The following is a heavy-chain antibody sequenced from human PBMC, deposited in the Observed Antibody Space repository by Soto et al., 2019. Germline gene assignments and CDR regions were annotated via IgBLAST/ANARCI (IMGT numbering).Heavy chain of an antibody. CDR3: ARSRITIFGVVIINWFDP. D-gene: IGHD3-3*01. J-gene: IGHJ5*02. CDR2: IYTSRST. V-gene: IGHV4-4*07. Sequence: PSETLSLTCTVSGGSISSYYWSWIRQPAGKGLEWIGRIYTSRSTNYNPSLKSRVTMSVDTSKNQFSLKLSSVTAADTAVYYCARSRITIFGVVIINWFDPWGQGTLVTVSS. CDR1: GGSISSYY.